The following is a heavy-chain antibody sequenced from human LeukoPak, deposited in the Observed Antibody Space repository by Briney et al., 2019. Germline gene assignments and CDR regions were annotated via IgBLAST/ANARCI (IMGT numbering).Heavy chain of an antibody. J-gene: IGHJ4*02. CDR3: ARDWDYYDSSGYGY. CDR2: IYYSGST. CDR1: GGSISSSSYY. Sequence: SETLSLTCTVSGGSISSSSYYWGWIRQPPGKGLEWIGSIYYSGSTYYNPSLKSRVTISVDTSKNQFSLKLSSVTAADTAVYYCARDWDYYDSSGYGYWGQGTLVTVSS. V-gene: IGHV4-39*07. D-gene: IGHD3-22*01.